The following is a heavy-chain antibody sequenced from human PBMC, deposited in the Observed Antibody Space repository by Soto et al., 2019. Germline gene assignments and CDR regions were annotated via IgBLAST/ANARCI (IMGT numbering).Heavy chain of an antibody. V-gene: IGHV1-46*01. CDR3: ARGLGNYVDNYYYGMDV. D-gene: IGHD4-4*01. CDR2: INPSGGST. CDR1: GYTFTSYY. J-gene: IGHJ6*02. Sequence: QVQLVQSGAEVKKPGASVKVSCKASGYTFTSYYMHWVRQAPGQGLEWMGIINPSGGSTSYAQKFQGRVTMTSDTSTSTVYMELSSLRSEDTAVYYCARGLGNYVDNYYYGMDVWGQGTTVTVSS.